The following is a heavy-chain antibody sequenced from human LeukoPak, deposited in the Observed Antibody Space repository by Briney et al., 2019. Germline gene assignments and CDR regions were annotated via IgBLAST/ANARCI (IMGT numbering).Heavy chain of an antibody. Sequence: SETLSLTCTVSGGSISSYYWGWIRQPPGKGLEWIGYIYYSGSTNYNPSLKSRVTISVDTSKNQFSLKLSSVTAADTAVYYCARDGRISGYYYYTDAFDIWGQGTMVTVSS. CDR1: GGSISSYY. D-gene: IGHD3-22*01. CDR3: ARDGRISGYYYYTDAFDI. J-gene: IGHJ3*02. CDR2: IYYSGST. V-gene: IGHV4-59*01.